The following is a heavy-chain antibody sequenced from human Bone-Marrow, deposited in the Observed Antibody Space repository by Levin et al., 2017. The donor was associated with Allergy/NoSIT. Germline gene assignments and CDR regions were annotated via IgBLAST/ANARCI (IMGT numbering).Heavy chain of an antibody. D-gene: IGHD2-15*01. V-gene: IGHV1-2*02. J-gene: IGHJ4*02. CDR1: GYTFTGYY. CDR3: AREGGDIVVVVAATPELGAFDY. Sequence: ASVKVSCKASGYTFTGYYMHWVRQAPGQGLEWMGWINPNSGGTNYAQKFQGRVTMTRDTSISTAYMELSRLRSDDTAVYYCAREGGDIVVVVAATPELGAFDYWGQGTLVTVSS. CDR2: INPNSGGT.